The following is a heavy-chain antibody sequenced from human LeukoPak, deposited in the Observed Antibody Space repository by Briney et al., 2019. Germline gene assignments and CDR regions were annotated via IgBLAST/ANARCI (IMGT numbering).Heavy chain of an antibody. CDR3: AKSAYAQYGER. V-gene: IGHV3-23*01. Sequence: PGGSLRLSCAASRFTFSSYAMSWVRQAPGKGLEWVSAISGSGGSTYYADSVKGRFTISRDNSKNTVYLQMNGLRAEDTAVYYCAKSAYAQYGERWGQGTLVTVSP. D-gene: IGHD2-2*01. CDR2: ISGSGGST. CDR1: RFTFSSYA. J-gene: IGHJ4*02.